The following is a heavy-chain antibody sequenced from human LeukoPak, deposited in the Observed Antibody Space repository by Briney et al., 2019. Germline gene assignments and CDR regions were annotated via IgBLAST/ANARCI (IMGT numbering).Heavy chain of an antibody. D-gene: IGHD5-18*01. CDR1: GYTFPRYY. Sequence: ASVKVSCKASGYTFPRYYMHWVRQAPGEGLEWMGWINPNRGSTNYAQKFQGRVTMTRDTSISTAYMELSRMRSDHTAVYYCARDSDTAMAPATGYYYYMDVWGKGTTVTVSS. CDR2: INPNRGST. J-gene: IGHJ6*03. CDR3: ARDSDTAMAPATGYYYYMDV. V-gene: IGHV1-2*02.